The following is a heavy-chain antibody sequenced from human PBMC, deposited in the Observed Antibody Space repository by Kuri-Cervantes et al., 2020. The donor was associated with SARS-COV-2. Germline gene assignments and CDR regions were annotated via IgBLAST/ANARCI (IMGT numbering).Heavy chain of an antibody. V-gene: IGHV4-61*05. CDR3: ARGRMVPGP. CDR2: ISDSGDT. Sequence: ESLKISCTVSGDSISSSSYYWGWIRQPPGKGLEWIAYISDSGDTRSKPSPRSRVTILMDTSKNEFSLKLTSVTAADTAVYYCARGRMVPGPWGQGTLVTVSS. CDR1: GDSISSSSYY. J-gene: IGHJ5*02. D-gene: IGHD3-10*01.